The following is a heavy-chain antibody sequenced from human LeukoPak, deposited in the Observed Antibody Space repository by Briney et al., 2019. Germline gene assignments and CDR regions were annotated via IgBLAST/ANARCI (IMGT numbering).Heavy chain of an antibody. J-gene: IGHJ3*02. V-gene: IGHV3-30*02. CDR2: IQYDASNK. D-gene: IGHD5-18*01. CDR1: GFTFSTYG. Sequence: GGSLRLSCAASGFTFSTYGMHWVRQAPGKGLEWVTFIQYDASNKYYADSLKGRFTISRDNSKNTLYLQMNSLRAEDTAVYYCAKGRGYSYGSQHDAFDIWGKGTMVTVSS. CDR3: AKGRGYSYGSQHDAFDI.